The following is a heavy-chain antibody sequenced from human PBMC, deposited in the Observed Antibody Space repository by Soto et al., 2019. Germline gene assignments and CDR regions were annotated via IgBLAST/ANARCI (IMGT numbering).Heavy chain of an antibody. D-gene: IGHD4-17*01. Sequence: ASVKVSCTASGYTFTSYYIHWVRQAPGQGLEWMGIINPSGGSTSYAQKFQGRVTMTRDTSTSTVYMELSSLRSEDTAVYYCARARYGDYAATNEYFQHWGQGTLVTVSS. V-gene: IGHV1-46*03. CDR3: ARARYGDYAATNEYFQH. J-gene: IGHJ1*01. CDR1: GYTFTSYY. CDR2: INPSGGST.